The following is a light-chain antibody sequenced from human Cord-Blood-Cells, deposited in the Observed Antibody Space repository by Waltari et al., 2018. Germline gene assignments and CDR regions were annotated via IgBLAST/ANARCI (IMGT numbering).Light chain of an antibody. Sequence: EIVMTQSPATLSVSPGERATLSCRASHSVSSNLAWYQQKPGQAPRLLIYGASTRATGIPARFSGSGSGTEFTLTISSLQSEDFAVYYCQQYNNWWTFGQGP. CDR2: GAS. V-gene: IGKV3-15*01. CDR1: HSVSSN. J-gene: IGKJ1*01. CDR3: QQYNNWWT.